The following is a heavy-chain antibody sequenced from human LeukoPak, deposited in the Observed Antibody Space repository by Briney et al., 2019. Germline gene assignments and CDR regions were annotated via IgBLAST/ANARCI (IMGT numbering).Heavy chain of an antibody. CDR2: FYYSGST. J-gene: IGHJ2*01. CDR1: GGSISSGGYY. V-gene: IGHV4-31*03. CDR3: ARHIGRDWHFDL. Sequence: SQTLSLTCTVSGGSISSGGYYWSWIRQHPGKGLEWIGYFYYSGSTYYNPSLKSRVTISVDTSKNQFSLKLSSVTAADTAVYYCARHIGRDWHFDLWGRGTLVTVSS.